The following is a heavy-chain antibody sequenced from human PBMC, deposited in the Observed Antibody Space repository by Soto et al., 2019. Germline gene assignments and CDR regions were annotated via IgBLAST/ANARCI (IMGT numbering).Heavy chain of an antibody. CDR3: ATISIAARPDGY. Sequence: ASVKVSCKVSGYTLTELSMHWVRQAPGKGLEWMGGFDPEDGETIYAQKFQGRVTMTEDTSTDTAYMELSSLRSEDTAVYYCATISIAARPDGYWGQGTLVTVSS. CDR2: FDPEDGET. V-gene: IGHV1-24*01. J-gene: IGHJ4*02. D-gene: IGHD6-6*01. CDR1: GYTLTELS.